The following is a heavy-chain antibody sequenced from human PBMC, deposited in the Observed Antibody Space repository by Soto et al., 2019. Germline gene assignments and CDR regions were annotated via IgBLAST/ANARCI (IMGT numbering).Heavy chain of an antibody. D-gene: IGHD4-17*01. CDR3: ATASLGLMTTGPRGGY. Sequence: EVQLVESGGGLVQPGGSLRLSCAASGFTFSSYSMNWVRQAPGKGLEWVSYISSSSSTIYYADSVKGRFTISRDNAKNSLYLQMNSLRDEDTAVYYCATASLGLMTTGPRGGYWGQGTLVTVSS. V-gene: IGHV3-48*02. CDR1: GFTFSSYS. CDR2: ISSSSSTI. J-gene: IGHJ4*02.